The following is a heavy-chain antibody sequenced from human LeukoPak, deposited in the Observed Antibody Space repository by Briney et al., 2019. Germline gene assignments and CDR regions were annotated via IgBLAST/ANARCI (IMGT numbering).Heavy chain of an antibody. CDR3: AKDKHINGRHEPYDS. Sequence: RPGGSLRLSCAVSGFTFSAYGVHWVRQAPGKGLEWVAGTSYDGTKEDYADSVKGRFTASRDMSKNTLYLQMSSLRAEDTALYYCAKDKHINGRHEPYDSWGQGTLVTVSS. CDR1: GFTFSAYG. CDR2: TSYDGTKE. D-gene: IGHD2-21*01. V-gene: IGHV3-30*18. J-gene: IGHJ4*02.